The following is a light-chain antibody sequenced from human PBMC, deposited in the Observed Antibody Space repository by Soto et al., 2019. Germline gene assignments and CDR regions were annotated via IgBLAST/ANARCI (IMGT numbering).Light chain of an antibody. V-gene: IGKV1-39*01. CDR3: QQSYSTVRT. CDR1: QSISSH. J-gene: IGKJ1*01. CDR2: GTS. Sequence: DIQMTQSPSSLSASVGDRVIISCRASQSISSHLNWYQQKPGKAPKLLIYGTSNLQNGVPSRFSGSGSGTDFTLAINILQPEDFATYYCQQSYSTVRTFGQGTKVEIK.